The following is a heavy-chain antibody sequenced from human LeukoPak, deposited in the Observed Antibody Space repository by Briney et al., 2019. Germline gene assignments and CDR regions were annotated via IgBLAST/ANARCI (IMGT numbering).Heavy chain of an antibody. V-gene: IGHV3-21*01. D-gene: IGHD3-22*01. CDR3: ARDYRYYYDSSGYSADAFDI. CDR1: GFIFSTYW. CDR2: ISSSSSYI. J-gene: IGHJ3*02. Sequence: PGGSLRLSCAASGFIFSTYWMSWVRQAPGKGLEWVSSISSSSSYIYYADSVKGRFTISRDNAKNSLYLQMKSLRAEDTAVYYCARDYRYYYDSSGYSADAFDIWGQGTMVTVSS.